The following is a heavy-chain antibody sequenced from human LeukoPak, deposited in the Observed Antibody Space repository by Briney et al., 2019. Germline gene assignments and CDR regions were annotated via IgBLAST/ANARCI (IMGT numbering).Heavy chain of an antibody. V-gene: IGHV3-30*03. Sequence: GGSLSLSCTASGFTFSSYGMHWVRQSPGKGLEWVAVISYDGSNQYYADSVKGRFTISRDNSKNTLYLEMNSLRDEDTAVYYCASDPWRNADGEYFDYWGQGALVTVSS. CDR3: ASDPWRNADGEYFDY. D-gene: IGHD3-3*01. J-gene: IGHJ4*02. CDR2: ISYDGSNQ. CDR1: GFTFSSYG.